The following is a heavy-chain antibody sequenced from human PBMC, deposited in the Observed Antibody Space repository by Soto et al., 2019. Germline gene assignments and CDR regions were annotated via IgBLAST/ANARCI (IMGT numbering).Heavy chain of an antibody. CDR2: ISSNGINE. V-gene: IGHV3-30*18. CDR3: AKDEIMYSRTSGPFDY. D-gene: IGHD6-13*01. Sequence: GGSLRLSCAASGFTFSSHGMHWVRQAPGKGLEWVAVISSNGINEFYSDPAMGRFTISRDDSKNTLYLQLNSLRAEDTAVYYCAKDEIMYSRTSGPFDYWGQGTPVTVSS. CDR1: GFTFSSHG. J-gene: IGHJ4*02.